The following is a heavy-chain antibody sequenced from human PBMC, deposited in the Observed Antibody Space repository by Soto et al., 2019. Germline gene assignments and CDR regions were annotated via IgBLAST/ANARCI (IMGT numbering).Heavy chain of an antibody. J-gene: IGHJ4*02. V-gene: IGHV4-39*01. CDR2: IYYSGST. Sequence: SETLSLTCTVSGGSISSSSYYWGWIRQPPGKGLEWIGSIYYSGSTYYNPSLKSRVTISVDTSRNQFSLKLSSVTAADTAVYYCARLPVYYYDSSGYPGPFDDWGQGTRVTVAS. D-gene: IGHD3-22*01. CDR1: GGSISSSSYY. CDR3: ARLPVYYYDSSGYPGPFDD.